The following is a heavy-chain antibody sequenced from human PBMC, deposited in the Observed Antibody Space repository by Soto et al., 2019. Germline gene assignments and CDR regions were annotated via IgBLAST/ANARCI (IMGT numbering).Heavy chain of an antibody. Sequence: GESLKISCKGSGYSFTSYWIGWVRQMPGKGLEWMGIIYPGDSDTRYSPSFQGQVTISADKSISTAYLQWSSLKASDTAMYYCASRYYYDSSGYYSTRGAFDIWGQGTMVTVSS. J-gene: IGHJ3*02. CDR1: GYSFTSYW. V-gene: IGHV5-51*01. D-gene: IGHD3-22*01. CDR3: ASRYYYDSSGYYSTRGAFDI. CDR2: IYPGDSDT.